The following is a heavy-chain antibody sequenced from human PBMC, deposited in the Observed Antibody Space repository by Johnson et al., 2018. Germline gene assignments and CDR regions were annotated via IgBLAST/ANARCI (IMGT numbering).Heavy chain of an antibody. CDR1: GFTFSSYG. D-gene: IGHD2-2*01. J-gene: IGHJ6*02. V-gene: IGHV3-30*03. CDR3: AVLRYCSSSTCYYYGMNV. Sequence: QVQLQESGGGVVQPGRSLRLSCIASGFTFSSYGIHWVRQAPGKGLEWVAVISHDGSNKDYADSVKGRFTISRDNSKNTLFLQMNSLRTEDTAVYYCAVLRYCSSSTCYYYGMNVLGQGTTVTVSS. CDR2: ISHDGSNK.